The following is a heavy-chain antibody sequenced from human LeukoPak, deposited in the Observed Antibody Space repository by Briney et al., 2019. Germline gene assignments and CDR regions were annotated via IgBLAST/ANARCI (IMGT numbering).Heavy chain of an antibody. Sequence: ASVTVSCKTSGYTFSSYDVTWVRQAPGQGLEYMGWMNPNSGNTGCAQKFRGRITMTSDASITSAYMELSSLTSEDTAVYYCARAVVDIAGFDYWGQGTLVTVSS. D-gene: IGHD5-12*01. CDR2: MNPNSGNT. J-gene: IGHJ4*02. CDR3: ARAVVDIAGFDY. CDR1: GYTFSSYD. V-gene: IGHV1-8*01.